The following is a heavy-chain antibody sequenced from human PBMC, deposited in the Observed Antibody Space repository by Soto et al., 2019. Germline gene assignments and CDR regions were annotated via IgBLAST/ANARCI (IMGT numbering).Heavy chain of an antibody. V-gene: IGHV1-8*01. J-gene: IGHJ6*03. Sequence: ASVKVSCKASGYTFTSYDINWVRQATGQGLEWMGWMNPNSGNTGYAQKFQGRVTMTRNTSISTAYMELSSLRSEDTAVYYCARGLFWAAYYYMDVWGKGTTVTAP. CDR2: MNPNSGNT. CDR1: GYTFTSYD. D-gene: IGHD3-16*01. CDR3: ARGLFWAAYYYMDV.